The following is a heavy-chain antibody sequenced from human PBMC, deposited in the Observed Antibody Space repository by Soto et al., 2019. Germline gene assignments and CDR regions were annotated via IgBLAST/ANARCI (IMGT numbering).Heavy chain of an antibody. CDR1: GFAFNNYG. J-gene: IGHJ4*02. V-gene: IGHV3-21*01. CDR2: ISKSDYT. D-gene: IGHD2-2*01. CDR3: AREDSIIIPAVSDF. Sequence: GGSMRLSCTVSGFAFNNYGINWVRQAPGKGLEWVSSISKSDYTYYSDSVKGRFAISRDNAKSSVSLQMNTLRVEDTAVYYCAREDSIIIPAVSDFWGQGTLVTVSS.